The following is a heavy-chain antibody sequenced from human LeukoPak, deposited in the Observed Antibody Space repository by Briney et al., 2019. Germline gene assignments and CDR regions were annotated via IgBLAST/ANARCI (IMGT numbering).Heavy chain of an antibody. J-gene: IGHJ4*02. CDR1: GFTFSNYY. Sequence: GGSLRLSCAASGFTFSNYYMSWMRQTPGKGLEWVAYISISGSTMDYADSVKGRFTISRDNANDSLYLQMSSLGAEDTAVYYCAKGHTYGMIWGQGTPVTVSS. CDR3: AKGHTYGMI. V-gene: IGHV3-11*04. CDR2: ISISGSTM. D-gene: IGHD5-18*01.